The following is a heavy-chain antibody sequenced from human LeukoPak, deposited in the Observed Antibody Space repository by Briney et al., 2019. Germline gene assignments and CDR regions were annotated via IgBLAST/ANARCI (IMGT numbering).Heavy chain of an antibody. CDR1: GFTFSSYW. D-gene: IGHD6-13*01. J-gene: IGHJ5*02. CDR2: IKKDGSEK. V-gene: IGHV3-7*01. CDR3: AGISSWSYNWFDP. Sequence: PGGSLRLSCTASGFTFSSYWMSWVRQAPGKGLEWVANIKKDGSEKYYVDSVKGRFTISRDNAKNSLYLQMNSLRAEDTAVYYCAGISSWSYNWFDPWGQGTLVTVSS.